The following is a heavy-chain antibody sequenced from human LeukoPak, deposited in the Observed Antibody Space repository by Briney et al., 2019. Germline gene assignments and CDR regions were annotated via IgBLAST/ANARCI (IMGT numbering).Heavy chain of an antibody. CDR3: AREDYDSTGYYFNWFDP. V-gene: IGHV1-2*06. CDR2: INPNSGGT. D-gene: IGHD3-22*01. CDR1: GYTFTGYC. Sequence: ASVKVSCKASGYTFTGYCMHWVRQAPGQGLEWMGRINPNSGGTNYAQKFQGRITMTRDTSISTAYLELSRLRSDDTAVYYCAREDYDSTGYYFNWFDPWGQGTLVTVSS. J-gene: IGHJ5*02.